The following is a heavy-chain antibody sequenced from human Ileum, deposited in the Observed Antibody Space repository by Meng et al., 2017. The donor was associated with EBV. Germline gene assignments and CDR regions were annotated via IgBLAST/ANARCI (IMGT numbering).Heavy chain of an antibody. D-gene: IGHD2-8*01. V-gene: IGHV4-4*02. CDR1: GDSMTNNNW. J-gene: IGHJ4*02. Sequence: QVQLGQWGRGLVKSSGTLALTCGGPGDSMTNNNWWTWVRQPPGKGLEWIGEIYHSGSTNYNPSLQSRATISVDMSKKQFSLKLRSVTAADTAVYYCARTGVGLAFDYWGLGTLVTVSS. CDR3: ARTGVGLAFDY. CDR2: IYHSGST.